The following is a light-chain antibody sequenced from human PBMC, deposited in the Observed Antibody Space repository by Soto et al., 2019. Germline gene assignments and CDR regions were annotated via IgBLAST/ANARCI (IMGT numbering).Light chain of an antibody. CDR1: QSVGSD. J-gene: IGKJ5*01. Sequence: EIVMTQSPATLSVSPGARATLSCRASQSVGSDLVWYRQKPGQAPTLLMSGASNRASGVPVRFSGSGSGTDFTLTITRLEPEDFALYYCQQYGGSPITFGLGTRLEIK. V-gene: IGKV3-20*01. CDR3: QQYGGSPIT. CDR2: GAS.